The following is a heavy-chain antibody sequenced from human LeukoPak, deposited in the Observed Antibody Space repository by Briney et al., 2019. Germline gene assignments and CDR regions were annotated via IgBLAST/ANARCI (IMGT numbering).Heavy chain of an antibody. Sequence: KPGGSLRLSCAASGFTFSSYTMNWVRQAPGKGLEWVSSISSSSSYIYYADSVKGRFVISRDNANNSLYLQMNSRRDEDTAIYYRARDSVLDPWGQGTPVTVSS. CDR3: ARDSVLDP. CDR2: ISSSSSYI. D-gene: IGHD3-10*01. CDR1: GFTFSSYT. J-gene: IGHJ5*02. V-gene: IGHV3-21*01.